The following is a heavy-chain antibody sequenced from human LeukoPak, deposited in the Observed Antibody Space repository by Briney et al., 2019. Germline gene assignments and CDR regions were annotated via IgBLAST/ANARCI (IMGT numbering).Heavy chain of an antibody. CDR1: GGSISSGSYY. Sequence: PSETLSLTCTVSGGSISSGSYYWSWIRQPAGKGLEWIGRIYTSGSTNYNPSLKSRVTISVDTSKNQFSLKLSSVTAADTAVYYCAGHGSGWYSFDYWGQGTLVTVFS. D-gene: IGHD6-19*01. CDR2: IYTSGST. CDR3: AGHGSGWYSFDY. V-gene: IGHV4-61*02. J-gene: IGHJ4*02.